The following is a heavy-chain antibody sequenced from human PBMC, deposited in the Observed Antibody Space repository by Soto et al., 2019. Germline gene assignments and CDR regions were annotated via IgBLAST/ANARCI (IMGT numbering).Heavy chain of an antibody. CDR1: GGSISSCSYY. CDR3: ANTYYDILTGYHDAYDI. D-gene: IGHD3-9*01. Sequence: SETLSLTCTVSGGSISSCSYYWGWVRQPPGKGLECIGSVYCSGRTYYNPSLKSRVTISVDTSKNQFSLKLSSVTAADTAVYYCANTYYDILTGYHDAYDIWGQGTMVTVSS. CDR2: VYCSGRT. V-gene: IGHV4-39*01. J-gene: IGHJ3*02.